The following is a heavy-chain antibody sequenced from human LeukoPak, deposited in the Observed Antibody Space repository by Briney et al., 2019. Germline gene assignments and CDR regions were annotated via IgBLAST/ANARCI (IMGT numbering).Heavy chain of an antibody. CDR1: GFTFTNYG. CDR2: IRPDGSKN. D-gene: IGHD3-10*01. Sequence: PGGSLRLSYVASGFTFTNYGMHWVRQAPGKGLEWVAFIRPDGSKNYYGDSVRGRFTISRDTSKNTLYLQMNTLRPEDTAVYYCTKASGRNLYGMDVWGQGTTVIVSS. V-gene: IGHV3-30*02. CDR3: TKASGRNLYGMDV. J-gene: IGHJ6*02.